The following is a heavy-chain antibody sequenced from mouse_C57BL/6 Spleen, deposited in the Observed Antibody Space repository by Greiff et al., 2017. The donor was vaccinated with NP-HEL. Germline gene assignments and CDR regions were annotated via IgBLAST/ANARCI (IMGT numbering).Heavy chain of an antibody. CDR3: ARSVVDYAMDD. J-gene: IGHJ4*01. D-gene: IGHD1-1*01. CDR2: IDPSDSYT. V-gene: IGHV1-69*01. CDR1: GYTFTSSC. Sequence: QVQLKQPGAELVMPGASVKLSCKASGYTFTSSCLHWVKQRPGQGLEWIGEIDPSDSYTNYTQKFQGKSTLPVEKSSTTAYMQLSSLTSEDSAVYYCARSVVDYAMDDWGQGTTVTVSS.